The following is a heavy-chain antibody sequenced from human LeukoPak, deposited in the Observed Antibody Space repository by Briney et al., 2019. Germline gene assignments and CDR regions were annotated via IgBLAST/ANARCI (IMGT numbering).Heavy chain of an antibody. D-gene: IGHD1-26*01. J-gene: IGHJ4*02. V-gene: IGHV4-59*11. CDR3: ARSTGSGSYRYYFDY. CDR2: IYYSGST. CDR1: GGSISSHY. Sequence: KPSETLSLTRTVSGGSISSHYWSWIRQPPGKGLEWIGYIYYSGSTNYNPSLKSRVTISVDTSKNQFSLKLSSVTAADTAVYYCARSTGSGSYRYYFDYWGQGTLVTVSS.